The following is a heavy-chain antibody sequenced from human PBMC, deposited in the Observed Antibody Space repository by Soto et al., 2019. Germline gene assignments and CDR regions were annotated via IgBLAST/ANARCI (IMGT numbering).Heavy chain of an antibody. CDR2: IYYSGST. CDR3: ARERGWELLPNPDSYYYYGMDV. D-gene: IGHD1-26*01. CDR1: GGSISSYY. J-gene: IGHJ6*02. V-gene: IGHV4-59*01. Sequence: SETLSLTCTVSGGSISSYYWSWIRQPPGKGLEWIGYIYYSGSTNYNPSLKSRVTISVDTSKNQFSLKLSSVTAADTAVYYCARERGWELLPNPDSYYYYGMDVWGQGTTVTVSS.